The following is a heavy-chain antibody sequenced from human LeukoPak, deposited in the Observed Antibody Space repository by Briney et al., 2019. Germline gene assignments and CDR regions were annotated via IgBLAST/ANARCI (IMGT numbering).Heavy chain of an antibody. D-gene: IGHD3-10*01. Sequence: GGSLRLSCAASGFTFSSYSMNWVRQAPGKGLEWVSYISSSSSTIYYADSVKGRFTISRDNAKNSLYLQMNSLRAEDTAVYYCARDSSFYDGSGSYYPTLFDYWGQGTLVTVSS. CDR3: ARDSSFYDGSGSYYPTLFDY. J-gene: IGHJ4*02. V-gene: IGHV3-48*04. CDR1: GFTFSSYS. CDR2: ISSSSSTI.